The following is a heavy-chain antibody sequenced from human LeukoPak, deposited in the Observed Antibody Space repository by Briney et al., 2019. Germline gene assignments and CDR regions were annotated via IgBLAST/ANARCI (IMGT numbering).Heavy chain of an antibody. CDR1: GFXFSSYW. CDR3: AREGITIFGVVTNHYYYAMDV. V-gene: IGHV3-74*01. Sequence: GGSLRLSCAASGFXFSSYWIHWIRHAPGKGLVWVSYISTAGSNTTYADSVKGRFTISRDNAKNTLYLQMNSLRAEDTAVYYCAREGITIFGVVTNHYYYAMDVWGQGTTVTVSS. J-gene: IGHJ6*02. CDR2: ISTAGSNT. D-gene: IGHD3-3*01.